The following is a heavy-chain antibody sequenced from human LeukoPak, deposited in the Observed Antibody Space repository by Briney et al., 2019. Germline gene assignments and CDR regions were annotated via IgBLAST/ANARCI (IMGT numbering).Heavy chain of an antibody. V-gene: IGHV3-74*01. J-gene: IGHJ4*02. Sequence: GGSLRLSCAASGFTFNSYWMHWVRQAPGKGLVWVSRINSDGSSTSYADSVKGRFTISRDNAKNTLYLQMNSLRAEDTAVYYCSGSYCGHIDYWGQGTLVTVSS. D-gene: IGHD1-26*01. CDR3: SGSYCGHIDY. CDR2: INSDGSST. CDR1: GFTFNSYW.